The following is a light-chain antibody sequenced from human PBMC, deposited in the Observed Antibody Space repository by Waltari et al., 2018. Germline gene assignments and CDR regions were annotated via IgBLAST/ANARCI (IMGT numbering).Light chain of an antibody. CDR1: QSISFN. CDR3: QQYNTGPPCT. CDR2: GAS. V-gene: IGKV3-15*01. J-gene: IGKJ1*01. Sequence: EIVMTQSLVTLSVSPAERATLSCRDSQSISFNLARYQQKPGQAPRLLIYGASTRASGIPARFSGSGSGTDFSLTISSLQSEDFAVYFCQQYNTGPPCTFGQGTKVEVK.